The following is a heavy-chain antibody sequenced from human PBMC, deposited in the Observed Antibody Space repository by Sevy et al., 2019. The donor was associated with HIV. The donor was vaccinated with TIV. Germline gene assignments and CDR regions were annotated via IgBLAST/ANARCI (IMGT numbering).Heavy chain of an antibody. D-gene: IGHD6-19*01. CDR1: GFTFSSYS. CDR2: ISSSSSYI. V-gene: IGHV3-21*01. Sequence: GGSLRLSCAASGFTFSSYSMNWVRQAPGKGLEWVSSISSSSSYIYYADSVKGRFTISRDNAMNSLYLQMNSLRAEDTAVYYCARDSSGPDYYYYDYMDVWGKGTTVTVSS. J-gene: IGHJ6*03. CDR3: ARDSSGPDYYYYDYMDV.